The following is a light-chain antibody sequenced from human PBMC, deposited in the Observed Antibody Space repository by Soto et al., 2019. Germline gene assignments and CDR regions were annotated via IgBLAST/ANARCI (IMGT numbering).Light chain of an antibody. CDR2: GAS. V-gene: IGKV3-20*01. CDR1: QSVSNNY. J-gene: IGKJ1*01. Sequence: EIVMTQFPATLSVSPGERATLSCRASQSVSNNYLAWYQQKPGQAPRLVIYGASSRGTGIPDRFSASGSGTDFTLTISRLEPEDFAVYYCQQHIRSPLRFGQGTKVDIK. CDR3: QQHIRSPLR.